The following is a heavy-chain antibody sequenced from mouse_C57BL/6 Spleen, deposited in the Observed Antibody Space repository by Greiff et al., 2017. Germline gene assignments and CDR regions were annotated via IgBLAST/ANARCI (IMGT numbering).Heavy chain of an antibody. CDR2: INPSTGGT. CDR3: ARRGYDGSSYGYFDV. CDR1: GYSFTGYY. Sequence: VQLQQSGPELVKPGASVKISCKASGYSFTGYYMNWVKQSPEKSLEWIGEINPSTGGTTYNQKFKAKVTLTVDKSSSTAYMQLKSLTTEDSAVYYCARRGYDGSSYGYFDVWGTGTTVTVSS. J-gene: IGHJ1*03. V-gene: IGHV1-42*01. D-gene: IGHD1-1*01.